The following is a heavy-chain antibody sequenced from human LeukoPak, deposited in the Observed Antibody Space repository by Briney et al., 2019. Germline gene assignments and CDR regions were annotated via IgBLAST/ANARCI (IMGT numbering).Heavy chain of an antibody. CDR2: ISAYNGNT. V-gene: IGHV1-18*01. CDR3: AREECRSTSCYKEWFDP. J-gene: IGHJ5*02. D-gene: IGHD2-2*02. CDR1: GYTFSSYG. Sequence: ASVKVSCKASGYTFSSYGISWVRQAPGQGLEWMGWISAYNGNTNYAQKLQGRVTMTTDTSTSTAYMELRSLRSDDTAVYYCAREECRSTSCYKEWFDPWGQGTLVTVSS.